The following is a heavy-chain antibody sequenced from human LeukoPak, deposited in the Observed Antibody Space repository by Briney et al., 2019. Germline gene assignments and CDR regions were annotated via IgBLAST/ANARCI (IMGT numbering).Heavy chain of an antibody. Sequence: PGRSLRLSCAASGFTFSTYNIHWVRQAPGKGLEWVAVMPYDGTNKYYADSVKGRFIISRDNSKNTLFLEMNSLRAEDTAVYYCAREFVSGWFDYWGQGTLVTVSS. CDR3: AREFVSGWFDY. CDR1: GFTFSTYN. D-gene: IGHD6-19*01. CDR2: MPYDGTNK. V-gene: IGHV3-30-3*01. J-gene: IGHJ4*02.